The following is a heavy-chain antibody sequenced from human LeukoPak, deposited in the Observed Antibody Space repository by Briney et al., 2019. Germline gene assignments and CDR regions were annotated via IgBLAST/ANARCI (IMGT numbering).Heavy chain of an antibody. CDR2: IYYSGST. CDR1: GDSIISNSDY. D-gene: IGHD3-16*02. V-gene: IGHV4-39*07. CDR3: ARDFMGNDYAWGSYRYLDY. Sequence: PSETLSLTCTVSGDSIISNSDYWGWIRQPPGKGLEWIGSIYYSGSTYYNPSLKSRVTISVDKSKNQFSLKLSSVTAADTAVYYCARDFMGNDYAWGSYRYLDYWGQGTLVTVSS. J-gene: IGHJ4*02.